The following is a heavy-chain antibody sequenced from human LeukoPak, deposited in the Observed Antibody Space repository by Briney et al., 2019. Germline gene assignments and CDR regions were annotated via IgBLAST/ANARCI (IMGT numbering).Heavy chain of an antibody. Sequence: GASVKVSCTASGYTFTRYGISWVRQAPGQGLEWMGWISAYNGNTNYAQKLQGRVTMTTDTSTSTAYMELRSLRSDDTAVYYCARVLGSGLLGTAFDIWGQGTMVTVSS. V-gene: IGHV1-18*01. CDR3: ARVLGSGLLGTAFDI. CDR1: GYTFTRYG. J-gene: IGHJ3*02. CDR2: ISAYNGNT. D-gene: IGHD2-15*01.